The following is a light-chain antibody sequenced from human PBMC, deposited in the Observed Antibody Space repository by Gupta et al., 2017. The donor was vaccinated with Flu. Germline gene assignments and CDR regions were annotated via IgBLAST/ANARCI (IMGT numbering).Light chain of an antibody. CDR2: RVY. J-gene: IGKJ4*01. Sequence: STNNAQYLAWYSPKPGKPRSSLISRVYTRLPGLPARFSGRGLGTDLTLTLSRPRAEDVAAYYCLQDDSAPRTFGEGTTVEIK. CDR1: STNNAQY. CDR3: LQDDSAPRT. V-gene: IGKV4-1*01.